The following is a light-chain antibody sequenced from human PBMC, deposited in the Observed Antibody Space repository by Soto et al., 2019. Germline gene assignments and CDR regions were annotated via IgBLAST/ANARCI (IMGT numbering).Light chain of an antibody. CDR1: SSNIGNNY. J-gene: IGLJ3*02. Sequence: QSVLTQPPSVSAAPGQKVTISCSGSSSNIGNNYVSWYQQHPGKAPELIISEVSKRPSGVPDRFSGSKSGNTASLTVSGLQAEDEADYFCSSYAGSNDLVFGGGTKLTVL. CDR3: SSYAGSNDLV. CDR2: EVS. V-gene: IGLV2-8*01.